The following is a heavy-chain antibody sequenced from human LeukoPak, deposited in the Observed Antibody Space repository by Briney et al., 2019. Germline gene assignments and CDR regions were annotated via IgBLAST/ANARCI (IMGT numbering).Heavy chain of an antibody. J-gene: IGHJ6*03. CDR1: GFTVSSNY. Sequence: PGGSLRLSCAASGFTVSSNYMSWVRQAPGKGLEWVSLIYSGGSTYYADSVKGRFTISRDNAKNSLYLQMNSLRAEDTAVYYCARAGGYSYESYYYYYYMDVWGKGTTVTVSS. CDR2: IYSGGST. V-gene: IGHV3-53*01. D-gene: IGHD5-18*01. CDR3: ARAGGYSYESYYYYYYMDV.